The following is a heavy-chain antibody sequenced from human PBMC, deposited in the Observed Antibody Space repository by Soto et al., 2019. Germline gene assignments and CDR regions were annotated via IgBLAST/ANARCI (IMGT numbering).Heavy chain of an antibody. CDR1: GYAFTSYG. Sequence: QVQLVQSGPEVKQPGASVRVSCMTSGYAFTSYGVNWVRQVPGQGLEWMGWIAPHSGRTTYLPKFQGRVTITADPSTNTAYMEPTSLSSDDTGIYFCARAATGSYHSAYWGQGTVVTVSA. V-gene: IGHV1-18*04. CDR3: ARAATGSYHSAY. CDR2: IAPHSGRT. D-gene: IGHD3-10*01. J-gene: IGHJ4*02.